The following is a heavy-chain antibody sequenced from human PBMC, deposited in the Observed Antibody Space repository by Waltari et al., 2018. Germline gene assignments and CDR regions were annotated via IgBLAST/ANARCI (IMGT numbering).Heavy chain of an antibody. J-gene: IGHJ6*02. D-gene: IGHD2-8*02. CDR3: VRLEDCTGPGGNCYSGAPFAVDV. Sequence: QVHLQQWGAGLLRPSETLSLICAVYGGSLRGYYWGWIRQPPGKGLEWIGEINHSPNSNYNPSLRSRVHMSIDTSQNRFSLQLTSVTAADTGVYYCVRLEDCTGPGGNCYSGAPFAVDVWGQGTTVTVPS. CDR2: INHSPNS. CDR1: GGSLRGYY. V-gene: IGHV4-34*01.